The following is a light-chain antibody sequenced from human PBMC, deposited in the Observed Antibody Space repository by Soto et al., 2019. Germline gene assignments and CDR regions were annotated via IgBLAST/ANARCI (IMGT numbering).Light chain of an antibody. J-gene: IGLJ2*01. CDR1: SSDVGGYNY. CDR3: SSYSGTNTVV. Sequence: QSVLTQPPSASGSPGQSVTISCTGTSSDVGGYNYVCWYQQYQGKAPKLIISEVYKRPSGVPDRFSGSKSGNTASLTVSGLQAEDEADYYCSSYSGTNTVVFGGGTQLTVL. CDR2: EVY. V-gene: IGLV2-8*01.